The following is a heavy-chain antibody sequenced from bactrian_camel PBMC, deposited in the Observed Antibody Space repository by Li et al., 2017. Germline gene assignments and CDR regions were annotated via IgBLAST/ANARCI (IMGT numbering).Heavy chain of an antibody. Sequence: HVQLVESGGGLVQPGGSLRLSCAASGFTFSPGYMSWVRQAPGKGLEWVSSIRPDGGNTYYADSVKGRFTISRDNAKNTLYLQLNSLKTEDTAMYYCTKGAPATIPGGGTQVTVS. V-gene: IGHV3-2*01. CDR2: IRPDGGNT. CDR1: GFTFSPGY. J-gene: IGHJ4*01. D-gene: IGHD4*01.